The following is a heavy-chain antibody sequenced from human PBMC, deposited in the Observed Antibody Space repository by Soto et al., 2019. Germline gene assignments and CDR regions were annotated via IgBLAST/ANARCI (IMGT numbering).Heavy chain of an antibody. CDR2: MNTDGTVI. Sequence: EVQLVESGGGLVQPGGSLRLSCAASGFIFSDFWMTWVRQSPGKGLEWVANMNTDGTVINYADSVKGRFTISRDNAEKSLYLQMNSLRAEDTAVFYCARHGHYCMDVWGRGTKVTVSS. CDR1: GFIFSDFW. V-gene: IGHV3-7*01. CDR3: ARHGHYCMDV. J-gene: IGHJ6*04.